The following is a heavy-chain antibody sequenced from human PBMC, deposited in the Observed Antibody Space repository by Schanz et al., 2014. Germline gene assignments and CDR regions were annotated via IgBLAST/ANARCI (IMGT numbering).Heavy chain of an antibody. Sequence: EVQLVESGGGLVQPGGSLRLSCAASGFTVSNNYMSWVRQAPGKGLECVSIIYSDGSTYYVDSVKGRFIISRDNSKNTVYLQMNSLRAEDTAVYYCAKVWYYYDSSGYSQDCWGQGTLVTVSS. D-gene: IGHD3-22*01. CDR2: IYSDGST. J-gene: IGHJ4*02. CDR3: AKVWYYYDSSGYSQDC. V-gene: IGHV3-66*01. CDR1: GFTVSNNY.